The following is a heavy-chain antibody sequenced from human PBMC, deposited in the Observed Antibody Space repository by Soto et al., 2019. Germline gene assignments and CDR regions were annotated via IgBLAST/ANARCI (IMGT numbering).Heavy chain of an antibody. D-gene: IGHD1-1*01. J-gene: IGHJ5*02. Sequence: ASVKVSCKASGYTFTSYGISWVRQAPGQGLEWMGWISAYNGNTNYAQKLQGRVTMTTDTSTSTAYMELRSLRSDDTAVYYFARGLWVEMATTKMGWFDPWGQGTLVTVSS. CDR3: ARGLWVEMATTKMGWFDP. CDR1: GYTFTSYG. V-gene: IGHV1-18*01. CDR2: ISAYNGNT.